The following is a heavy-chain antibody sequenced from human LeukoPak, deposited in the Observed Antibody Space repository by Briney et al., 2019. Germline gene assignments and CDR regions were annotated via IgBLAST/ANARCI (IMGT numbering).Heavy chain of an antibody. V-gene: IGHV4-4*07. CDR3: TRDTGTTGEVKFDP. CDR2: IYTSGST. J-gene: IGHJ5*02. CDR1: GNSFGDYY. Sequence: SETLSLTCTVSGNSFGDYYWSWIRQPAGKGLEWIGRIYTSGSTTYNPSLKSRVTMSVDTSKSQFSLNLLSVTAADTAVYYCTRDTGTTGEVKFDPWGQGTLVTVSS. D-gene: IGHD4-17*01.